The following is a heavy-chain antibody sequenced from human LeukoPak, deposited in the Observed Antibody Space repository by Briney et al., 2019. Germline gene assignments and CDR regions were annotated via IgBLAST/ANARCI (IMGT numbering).Heavy chain of an antibody. CDR3: ARDNPWVGATNPELYNWFDP. D-gene: IGHD1-26*01. V-gene: IGHV4-4*07. CDR1: GGSISSYY. Sequence: SETLSLTCTVSGGSISSYYWSWIRQPAGKGLEWIGRTYTSGSTNYNPSLKSRVTMSVDTSKNQFSLQLNSVTPEDTAVYYCARDNPWVGATNPELYNWFDPWGQGTLVTVSS. CDR2: TYTSGST. J-gene: IGHJ5*02.